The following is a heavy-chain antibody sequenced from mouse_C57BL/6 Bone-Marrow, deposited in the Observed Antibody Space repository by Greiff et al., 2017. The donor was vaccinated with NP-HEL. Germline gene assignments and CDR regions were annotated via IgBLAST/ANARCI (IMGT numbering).Heavy chain of an antibody. CDR2: INPKNGGT. CDR3: ARATYYDYDGAMDY. J-gene: IGHJ4*01. V-gene: IGHV1-26*01. D-gene: IGHD2-4*01. CDR1: GYTFTDYY. Sequence: VQLQQSGPELVKPGASVKISCKASGYTFTDYYVNWVKQSHGKSLEWIGDINPKNGGTSYNPKFKGKATLTVDKSSSTAYMELRSLTSEDSAVYYCARATYYDYDGAMDYWGQGTSVTVSS.